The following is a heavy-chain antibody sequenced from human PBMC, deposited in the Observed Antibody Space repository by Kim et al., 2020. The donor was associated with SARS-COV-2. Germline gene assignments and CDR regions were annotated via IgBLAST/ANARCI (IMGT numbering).Heavy chain of an antibody. CDR2: SN. CDR3: AKTVPGDKDY. J-gene: IGHJ4*02. V-gene: IGHV3-23*01. D-gene: IGHD7-27*01. Sequence: SNYFADSVKGRFTISRDNSKNTLYLQMNSLRAEDTAVYYCAKTVPGDKDYWGQGTLVTVSS.